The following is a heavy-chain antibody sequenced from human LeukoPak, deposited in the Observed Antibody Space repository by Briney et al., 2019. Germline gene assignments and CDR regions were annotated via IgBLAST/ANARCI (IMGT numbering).Heavy chain of an antibody. D-gene: IGHD3-22*01. V-gene: IGHV4-59*01. CDR2: IYYSGSI. CDR3: ASENPSGYYNRPIDY. CDR1: GASISSYY. Sequence: PSETLSLTCTVSGASISSYYWSWIRQPPGKGLEWIGDIYYSGSIKYNPSLKSRVTMSVDTSKNQFSLKLSSVTAADTAIYYCASENPSGYYNRPIDYWGQGTLVTVSS. J-gene: IGHJ4*02.